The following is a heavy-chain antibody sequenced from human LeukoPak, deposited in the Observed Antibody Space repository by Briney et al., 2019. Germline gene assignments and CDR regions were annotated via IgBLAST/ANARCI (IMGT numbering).Heavy chain of an antibody. D-gene: IGHD4-17*01. J-gene: IGHJ4*02. CDR2: VSSSGIIK. CDR1: GFTFNDYH. CDR3: VRWSPSTVTYDY. Sequence: VGSLRLSCAASGFTFNDYHMSWIRQAPGKGLEWIAYVSSSGIIKYYPDSVKGRFTISRDNAKNSLSLQMNSLTAEDTAVYYCVRWSPSTVTYDYWGQGTLVTVSP. V-gene: IGHV3-11*01.